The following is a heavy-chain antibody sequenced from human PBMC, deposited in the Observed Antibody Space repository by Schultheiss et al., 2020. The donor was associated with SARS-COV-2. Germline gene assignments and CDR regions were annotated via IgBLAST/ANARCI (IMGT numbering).Heavy chain of an antibody. CDR2: ISSSSSYI. D-gene: IGHD3-22*01. V-gene: IGHV3-21*01. J-gene: IGHJ4*02. CDR1: GFTFSSYS. Sequence: GGSLRLSCAASGFTFSSYSMNWVRQAPGKGLEWVSSISSSSSYIYYADSVKGRFTISRDNAKNSLCLQMNSLRAEDTAVYYCARDYYDSSGYLMGIDYWGQGTLINVYS. CDR3: ARDYYDSSGYLMGIDY.